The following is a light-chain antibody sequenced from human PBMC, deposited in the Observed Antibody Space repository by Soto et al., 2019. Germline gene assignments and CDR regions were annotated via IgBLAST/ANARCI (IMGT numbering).Light chain of an antibody. CDR3: QKYKGFPLT. CDR2: RAS. V-gene: IGKV1-5*03. CDR1: QSISSW. J-gene: IGKJ4*01. Sequence: DIQMTQSPSTLSTSVGDRVTLTCRASQSISSWLAWYQQKPGKAPKLLIYRASNLDSGVPSRFSGSGSGTEFTLTISSLQPDDFATYYCQKYKGFPLTFGGGTKVDIK.